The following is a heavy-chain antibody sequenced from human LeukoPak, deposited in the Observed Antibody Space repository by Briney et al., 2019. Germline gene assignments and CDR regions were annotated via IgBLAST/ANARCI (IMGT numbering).Heavy chain of an antibody. D-gene: IGHD3-3*01. CDR2: INHSGST. J-gene: IGHJ5*02. CDR3: ARGLAYYDFWSCYSGWFDP. V-gene: IGHV4-34*01. CDR1: GGSFSRYY. Sequence: AETLTLTCAVYGGSFSRYYWSWIRQPPGKGLEWIGEINHSGSTNYNPSLKSRVTISVDTSENQFSLKLSSVTAADTAIYYCARGLAYYDFWSCYSGWFDPWGQGILVAVSS.